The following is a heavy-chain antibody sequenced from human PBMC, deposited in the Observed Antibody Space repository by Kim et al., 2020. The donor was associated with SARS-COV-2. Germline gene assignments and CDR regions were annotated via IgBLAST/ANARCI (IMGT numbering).Heavy chain of an antibody. Sequence: NPSLKSRVPISVDTSKNQFSLKLSSVTAADTAVYYCARDGRWFGELPHDYWGQGTLVTVSS. V-gene: IGHV4-39*07. CDR3: ARDGRWFGELPHDY. D-gene: IGHD3-10*01. J-gene: IGHJ4*02.